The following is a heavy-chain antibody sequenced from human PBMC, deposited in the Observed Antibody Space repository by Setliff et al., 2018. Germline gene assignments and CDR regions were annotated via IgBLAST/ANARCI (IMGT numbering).Heavy chain of an antibody. CDR1: GGSISSGNYY. D-gene: IGHD2-15*01. CDR2: IYYSGST. CDR3: VRPGGTTVVARHFDY. Sequence: PSETLSLTCRVSGGSISSGNYYWGLIRQPPGKGLEWVATIYYSGSTNSNPSLKSRLIISVDAPDNQFSVKLSSVTAADTATYYCVRPGGTTVVARHFDYWGSGILVTVSS. V-gene: IGHV4-39*01. J-gene: IGHJ4*01.